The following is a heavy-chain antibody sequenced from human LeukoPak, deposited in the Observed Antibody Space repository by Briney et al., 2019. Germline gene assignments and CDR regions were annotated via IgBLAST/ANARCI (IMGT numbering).Heavy chain of an antibody. J-gene: IGHJ5*02. Sequence: AASVKVSCKASGYTFTSYGISWVRQAPGQGLEWMGWISAYNGNTNYAQKLQGRVTMTTDTSTSTAYMELRSLRSDDTAVYYCARPFMGGYCSSTSCTNNWFDPWGQGTLVTVSS. D-gene: IGHD2-2*01. CDR1: GYTFTSYG. CDR2: ISAYNGNT. CDR3: ARPFMGGYCSSTSCTNNWFDP. V-gene: IGHV1-18*01.